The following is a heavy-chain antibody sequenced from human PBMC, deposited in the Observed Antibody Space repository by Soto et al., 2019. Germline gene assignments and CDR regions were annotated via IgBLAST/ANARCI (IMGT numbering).Heavy chain of an antibody. CDR3: ARRALPQCINGVCYKDGFWDY. J-gene: IGHJ4*02. CDR1: GGSVSSGGYY. Sequence: TLALTCTVSGGSVSSGGYYWSWIRQHPGTGLEWIGYIYYSGTTYFNPSLKSRASISLDTSKNEFSLKLTSVTAADTAVYYCARRALPQCINGVCYKDGFWDYWGQGALVTVSS. D-gene: IGHD2-8*01. CDR2: IYYSGTT. V-gene: IGHV4-31*03.